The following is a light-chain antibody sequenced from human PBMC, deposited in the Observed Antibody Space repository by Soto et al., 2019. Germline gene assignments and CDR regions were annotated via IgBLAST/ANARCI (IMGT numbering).Light chain of an antibody. V-gene: IGLV2-11*01. CDR3: CSYAGSHTEM. Sequence: QSVLTQPRSVSGSPGQSVTISCTGTSSDVGGYNYVSWYQQHPGKAPKLMIYDVSKRPSGVPDRFSGSKSGNTASLTISGLQAEDEADYYCCSYAGSHTEMFGGGTKLTVL. J-gene: IGLJ3*02. CDR1: SSDVGGYNY. CDR2: DVS.